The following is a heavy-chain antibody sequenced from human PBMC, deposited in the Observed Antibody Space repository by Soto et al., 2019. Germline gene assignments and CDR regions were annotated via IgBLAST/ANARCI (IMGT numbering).Heavy chain of an antibody. Sequence: GESLKISCXGSGYSFANYWIGWVRQMPGKGLEYMGIIYAENSDTRYIPSLQGQVTISVDKSTSTAHLQWSSLKASDTAMYYCARARLYCSGGTCYSTTAFDIWGQGTMVT. CDR3: ARARLYCSGGTCYSTTAFDI. CDR1: GYSFANYW. V-gene: IGHV5-51*01. CDR2: IYAENSDT. D-gene: IGHD2-15*01. J-gene: IGHJ3*02.